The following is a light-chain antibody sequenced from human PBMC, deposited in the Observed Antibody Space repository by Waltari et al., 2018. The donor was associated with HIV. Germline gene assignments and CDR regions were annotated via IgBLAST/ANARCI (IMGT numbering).Light chain of an antibody. J-gene: IGLJ3*02. CDR2: SNN. V-gene: IGLV1-44*01. CDR3: ATWDDSPDGPV. CDR1: SSNIGSNT. Sequence: QSVLTQPPSASGTPGQRVTISCSGSSSNIGSNTVNWYQHLPGTAPKLLIYSNNQGPSGVPGGVSGAKCGTSASRAIRGLQSEDEADDYGATWDDSPDGPVFGGGTKLTVL.